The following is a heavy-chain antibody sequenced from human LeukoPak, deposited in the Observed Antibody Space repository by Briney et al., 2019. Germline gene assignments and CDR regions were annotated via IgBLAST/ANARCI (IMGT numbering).Heavy chain of an antibody. CDR1: GFTFSSYA. V-gene: IGHV3-23*01. J-gene: IGHJ6*03. CDR3: AKNGEPYYYMDV. D-gene: IGHD1-14*01. CDR2: ISGSGSNT. Sequence: GGSLRLSCAASGFTFSSYAMGWVRQAPGKGLEWVSGISGSGSNTYYADSAKGRLTSSRDSSKKTVYLQMNSLRVEDTAVYYCAKNGEPYYYMDVWGKGTTVTVSS.